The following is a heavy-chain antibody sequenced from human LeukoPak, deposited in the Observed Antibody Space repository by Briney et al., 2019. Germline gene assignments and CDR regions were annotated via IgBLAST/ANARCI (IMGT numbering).Heavy chain of an antibody. V-gene: IGHV1-46*01. CDR3: ARASRYSSGWYLGAFDI. D-gene: IGHD6-19*01. J-gene: IGHJ3*02. CDR1: GYTFTSYY. Sequence: ASVKVSCKASGYTFTSYYMHWVRQAPGQGLEWMGIINPSGGSTSYAQKFQGRVTMTRDTSTSTVYMELSSLRSEDTAVYYCARASRYSSGWYLGAFDIWGQGTMVTVSS. CDR2: INPSGGST.